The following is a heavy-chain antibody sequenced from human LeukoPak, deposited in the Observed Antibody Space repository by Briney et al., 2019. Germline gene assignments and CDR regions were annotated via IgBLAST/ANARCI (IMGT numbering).Heavy chain of an antibody. CDR3: ARRNDPYGLDV. J-gene: IGHJ6*02. V-gene: IGHV4-59*08. Sequence: PSETLSLTCTVSGDSINSNYRSWIRQPPGKGLEWIGYIYYSGSTFYNPSLESRVTISIDTSKNQFSLKVRFVTAADTAVYYCARRNDPYGLDVWGPGTTVTVSS. CDR1: GDSINSNY. CDR2: IYYSGST. D-gene: IGHD1-1*01.